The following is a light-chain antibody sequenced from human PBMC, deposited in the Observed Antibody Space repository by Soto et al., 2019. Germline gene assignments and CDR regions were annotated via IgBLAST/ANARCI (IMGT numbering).Light chain of an antibody. CDR1: SSDVGGYNY. Sequence: QSALTQPPSASGSPGQSVTISCTGTSSDVGGYNYVSWYQHHPGKAPKLMVSEVSKRPSGVPDRFSGSKSGNTASLTVSGLQAEDEADYYCSSYAGNNNPYVFGTGTKVT. V-gene: IGLV2-8*01. CDR3: SSYAGNNNPYV. CDR2: EVS. J-gene: IGLJ1*01.